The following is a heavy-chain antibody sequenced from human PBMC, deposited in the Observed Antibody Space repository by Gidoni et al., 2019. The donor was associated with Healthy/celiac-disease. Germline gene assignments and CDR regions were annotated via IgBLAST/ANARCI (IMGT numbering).Heavy chain of an antibody. J-gene: IGHJ5*02. CDR3: ARGENIVVVTAIHNWFDP. Sequence: QVQLVQSGAEVKQPGSSVKVSCKASGGTFSSYAISWVRQAPGQGLEWMGGIIPIFGTANYAQKFKGRVKITADESTRTAYMELSSLRSEETAVYYCARGENIVVVTAIHNWFDPWGQGTLVTVSS. CDR2: IIPIFGTA. CDR1: GGTFSSYA. V-gene: IGHV1-69*01. D-gene: IGHD2-21*02.